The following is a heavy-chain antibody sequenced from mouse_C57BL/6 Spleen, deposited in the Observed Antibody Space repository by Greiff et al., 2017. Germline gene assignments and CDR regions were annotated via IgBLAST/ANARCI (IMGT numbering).Heavy chain of an antibody. V-gene: IGHV2-6-1*01. D-gene: IGHD2-3*01. Sequence: QVQLQQSGPGLVAPSQSLSITCTVSGFSLTSYGVHWVRQPPGKGLEWLVVIWSDGSSTYNSALKSRLSISKDNSKSQVFLKMNSLQTDDTSMYYCARHDFDGPLAYWGQGTLVTVSA. CDR2: IWSDGSS. J-gene: IGHJ3*01. CDR1: GFSLTSYG. CDR3: ARHDFDGPLAY.